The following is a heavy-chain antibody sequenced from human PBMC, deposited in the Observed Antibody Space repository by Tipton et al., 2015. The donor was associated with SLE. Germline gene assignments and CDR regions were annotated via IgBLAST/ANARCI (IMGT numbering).Heavy chain of an antibody. J-gene: IGHJ4*02. CDR3: ARRCGKGLYL. D-gene: IGHD2-8*01. Sequence: TLSLTCTVSGGSINSGTYYWGWIRQPPGKGLEWIGSINYSGSTYYNPSLKSRVTISVDMSKNQFSLKLSSVTAADTAMYYCARRCGKGLYLWGQGTLVTVSS. CDR1: GGSINSGTYY. V-gene: IGHV4-39*07. CDR2: INYSGST.